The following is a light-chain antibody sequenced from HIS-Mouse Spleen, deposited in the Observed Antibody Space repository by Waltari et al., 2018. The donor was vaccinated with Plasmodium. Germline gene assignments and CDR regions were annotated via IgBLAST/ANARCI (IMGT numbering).Light chain of an antibody. CDR1: PGVSSN. Sequence: EIVMTQSPATLSVSPGERATLFSRASPGVSSNLAWYQQKPGQAPRLLIYGASTRATGIPARFSGSGSGTEFTLTISSLQSEDFAVYYCQQYNNWSFTFGPGTKVEIK. V-gene: IGKV3-15*01. CDR2: GAS. J-gene: IGKJ3*01. CDR3: QQYNNWSFT.